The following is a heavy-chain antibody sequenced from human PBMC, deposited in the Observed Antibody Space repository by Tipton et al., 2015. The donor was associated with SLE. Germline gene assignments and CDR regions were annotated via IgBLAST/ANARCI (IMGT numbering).Heavy chain of an antibody. Sequence: TLSLTCTVSGGSISSGGYYWSWIRQHPGKGLEWIGYIYYSGSTNYNPSLKSRVTISVDTSKNQFSLKLSSVTAADTAVYYCAGEVGDDAFDIWGQGTMVTVSS. CDR3: AGEVGDDAFDI. CDR2: IYYSGST. D-gene: IGHD1-26*01. V-gene: IGHV4-31*03. J-gene: IGHJ3*02. CDR1: GGSISSGGYY.